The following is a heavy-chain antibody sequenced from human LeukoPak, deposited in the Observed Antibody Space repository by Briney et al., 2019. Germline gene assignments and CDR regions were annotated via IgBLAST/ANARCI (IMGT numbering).Heavy chain of an antibody. CDR1: GFTFRSSE. J-gene: IGHJ4*02. CDR3: ARDRGGWPDY. V-gene: IGHV3-48*03. Sequence: GGSLRLSCAASGFTFRSSEMNWVRQAPGKGLEWVSYISDGGKTKYYADSVKGRFTISRDNAKNSLYLQLNSLRPEDTGLYYCARDRGGWPDYWGQGTLVTVSS. CDR2: ISDGGKTK. D-gene: IGHD6-19*01.